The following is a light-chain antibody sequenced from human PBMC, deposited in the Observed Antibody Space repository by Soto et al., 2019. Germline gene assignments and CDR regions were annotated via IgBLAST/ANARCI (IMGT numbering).Light chain of an antibody. J-gene: IGKJ4*01. Sequence: DIQMTQSPSAMSASLGDRVTITCRASQGISNSLAWFQQKPGRVPKRQIYGASTLQSWAPSRFSGSASGAAFTLTISSLQPEDFATYYCLQYNSYPFTFGGGTKVEIK. CDR2: GAS. CDR1: QGISNS. CDR3: LQYNSYPFT. V-gene: IGKV1-17*03.